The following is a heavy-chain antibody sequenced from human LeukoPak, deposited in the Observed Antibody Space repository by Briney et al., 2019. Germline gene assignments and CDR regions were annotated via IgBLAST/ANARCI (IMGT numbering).Heavy chain of an antibody. Sequence: SETLSLTCTVSGGSISSGSYYWSWIRQPAGKGLEWIGRIYTSGSTNYNPSLKSRVTISVDTSKNQFSLKLSSVTAADTAVYYCARAETVTTFDYWGQGTLVTVSS. V-gene: IGHV4-61*02. CDR3: ARAETVTTFDY. CDR1: GGSISSGSYY. CDR2: IYTSGST. J-gene: IGHJ4*02. D-gene: IGHD4-17*01.